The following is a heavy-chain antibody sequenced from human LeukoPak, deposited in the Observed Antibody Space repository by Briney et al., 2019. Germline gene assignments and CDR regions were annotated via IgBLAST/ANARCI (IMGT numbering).Heavy chain of an antibody. D-gene: IGHD3-10*01. CDR2: IYHSGST. J-gene: IGHJ5*02. CDR1: GGSISSSNW. Sequence: SETLSLTCAVSGGSISSSNWWSWVRQPPGKGLEWIGEIYHSGSTNYNPSLRSRVTMSVDKSKNPFSLKLSSVTAADTAVYYCARDQEWRFGDLSKAWFDPWGQGTLVTVSS. V-gene: IGHV4-4*02. CDR3: ARDQEWRFGDLSKAWFDP.